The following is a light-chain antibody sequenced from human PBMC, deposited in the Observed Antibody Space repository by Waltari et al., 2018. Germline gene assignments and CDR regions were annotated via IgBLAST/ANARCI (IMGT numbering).Light chain of an antibody. CDR2: DAS. CDR1: EDINNY. V-gene: IGKV1-33*01. J-gene: IGKJ4*01. CDR3: QQHDNLPLT. Sequence: DIQMTQSPSSLSASIGDRVTITCQASEDINNYLNWYQKKPVKAPKLLIFDASNLQVGVPSRFSGGGSGTDFTFTISSLQPGDIATYYCQQHDNLPLTFGGGTKVEIK.